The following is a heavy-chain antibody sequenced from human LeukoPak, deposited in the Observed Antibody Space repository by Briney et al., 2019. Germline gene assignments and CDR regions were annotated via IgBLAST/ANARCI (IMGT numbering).Heavy chain of an antibody. CDR1: GGSISSHY. J-gene: IGHJ4*02. V-gene: IGHV4-59*11. CDR2: IYYSGST. Sequence: SETLSLACTVSGGSISSHYWSWIRQPPGKGLEWIGYIYYSGSTNYNPSLKSRVTISVDTSKNQFSLKLSSVTAADTAVYYCARGGSVVVAGTYFDYWGQGTLVTVSS. D-gene: IGHD2-15*01. CDR3: ARGGSVVVAGTYFDY.